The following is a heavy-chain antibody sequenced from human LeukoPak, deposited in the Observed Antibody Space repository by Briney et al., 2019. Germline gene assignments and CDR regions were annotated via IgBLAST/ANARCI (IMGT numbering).Heavy chain of an antibody. J-gene: IGHJ4*02. CDR3: ARGRSTTGTFFIY. CDR1: GYTFTVYY. Sequence: ASVKVSCKASGYTFTVYYMHWVRHAPGQGLEWMGWINPNSGGTNYAQKFQGRVTMTRDTSISTAYMELSRLRSDDTAVYYCARGRSTTGTFFIYWGQGTLVTVSS. D-gene: IGHD1-1*01. V-gene: IGHV1-2*02. CDR2: INPNSGGT.